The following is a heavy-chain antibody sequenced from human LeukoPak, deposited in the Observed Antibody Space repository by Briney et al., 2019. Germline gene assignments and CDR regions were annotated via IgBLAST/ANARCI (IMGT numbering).Heavy chain of an antibody. CDR1: GYTFTSYD. D-gene: IGHD3-22*01. Sequence: ASVKVSCKACGYTFTSYDINWVRQATGQGLEWTGCMNSNWGDSGYAPNFPGRVTRAKNPSLSTAYMDLSSLKSEDTAVYYCARADSTGYYYVFQSGSRITAFYHSGQGTLVTVSS. CDR3: ARADSTGYYYVFQSGSRITAFYH. J-gene: IGHJ4*02. V-gene: IGHV1-8*01. CDR2: MNSNWGDS.